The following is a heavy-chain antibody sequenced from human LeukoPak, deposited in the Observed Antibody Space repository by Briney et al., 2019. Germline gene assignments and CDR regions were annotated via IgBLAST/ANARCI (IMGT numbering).Heavy chain of an antibody. CDR1: GFTFSSYS. D-gene: IGHD5-18*01. Sequence: GGSLRLSCAAPGFTFSSYSMNWVRQAPGKGLEWVSYISSSSNTIYYADSVKGRFTISRDNAKNSLYLQMNSLRAEDTAVYYCARVGIQLCVDYWGQGTLVTVSS. CDR3: ARVGIQLCVDY. V-gene: IGHV3-48*01. CDR2: ISSSSNTI. J-gene: IGHJ4*02.